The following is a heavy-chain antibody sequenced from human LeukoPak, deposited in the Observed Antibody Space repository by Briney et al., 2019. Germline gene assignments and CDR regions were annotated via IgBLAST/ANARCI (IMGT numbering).Heavy chain of an antibody. D-gene: IGHD3-10*01. CDR2: ISGSGGST. J-gene: IGHJ3*02. CDR1: GFTFSSYA. V-gene: IGHV3-23*01. Sequence: GGPLRLSCAPSGFTFSSYAMSWVRQAPGKGLEWVSAISGSGGSTYYADSVKGRFTISRDNSKNTLYLQMNSLRAEDTAVYYCANIGVRVVRGVDIWGQGTMVTVSS. CDR3: ANIGVRVVRGVDI.